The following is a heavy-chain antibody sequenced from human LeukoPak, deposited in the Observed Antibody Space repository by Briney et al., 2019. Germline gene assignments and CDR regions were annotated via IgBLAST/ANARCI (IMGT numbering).Heavy chain of an antibody. CDR2: INHSGST. CDR1: GGSFSGYY. D-gene: IGHD3-16*01. V-gene: IGHV4-34*01. Sequence: SETLSLTCAVYGGSFSGYYWSWIRQPPGKGLEWIGEINHSGSTNYNPSLKSRVTISVDTSKNQFSLKLSSVTAADTAVYYCARHYAYEPFDYWGQGTLVTVSS. CDR3: ARHYAYEPFDY. J-gene: IGHJ4*02.